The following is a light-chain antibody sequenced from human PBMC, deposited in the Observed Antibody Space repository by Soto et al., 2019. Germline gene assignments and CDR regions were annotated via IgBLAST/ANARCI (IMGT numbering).Light chain of an antibody. CDR3: SSYTTSYTQV. CDR1: SSDVGGYNF. V-gene: IGLV2-14*03. Sequence: QSALTQPASVSGSPGQSITISCTGTSSDVGGYNFVSWYQQHPGKASKLMIYDVSSRPSGVSNRFSGSKSGNTASLTVSGLQAEDEADYYCSSYTTSYTQVFGTGTKVTVL. CDR2: DVS. J-gene: IGLJ1*01.